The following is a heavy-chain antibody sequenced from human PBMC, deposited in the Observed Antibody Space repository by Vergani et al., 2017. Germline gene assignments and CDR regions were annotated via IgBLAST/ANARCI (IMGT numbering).Heavy chain of an antibody. Sequence: QVQLQQWGAGLLKPSETLSLTCAVYGGSFSGYYWSWIRQPPGKGLEWIGEINHSGSTNYNPSLKSRVTISVDTSKNQFSLNLNSVTATDTAVYYCARTRSGWYTAFDSWGQGTMVTVSS. V-gene: IGHV4-34*01. CDR1: GGSFSGYY. CDR2: INHSGST. CDR3: ARTRSGWYTAFDS. D-gene: IGHD6-19*01. J-gene: IGHJ3*02.